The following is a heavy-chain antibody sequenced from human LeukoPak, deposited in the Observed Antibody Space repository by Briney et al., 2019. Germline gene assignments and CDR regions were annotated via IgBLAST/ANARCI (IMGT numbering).Heavy chain of an antibody. J-gene: IGHJ4*02. CDR3: ASVNSVAATPFDY. CDR1: GYTFTSYY. D-gene: IGHD2-15*01. CDR2: INPSGGST. V-gene: IGHV1-46*01. Sequence: GASVRVSCKASGYTFTSYYMHWVRQAPGQGLEWMGIINPSGGSTSYAQKFQGRVTMTRDMSTSTVYMELSSLRSEDTAVYYCASVNSVAATPFDYWGQGTLVTVSS.